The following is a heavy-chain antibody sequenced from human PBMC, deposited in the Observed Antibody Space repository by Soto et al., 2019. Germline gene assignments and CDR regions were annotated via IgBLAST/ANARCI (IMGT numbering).Heavy chain of an antibody. D-gene: IGHD1-26*01. V-gene: IGHV3-30*03. CDR1: GFTFSIYG. Sequence: QVQLGESGGGVVQPGRSLRLSCAASGFTFSIYGMHWVRHAPGKGLEWVAMISFDGSEKYYTDSEEGRFQISRDSSKNTMYLQMDSLRVEDTAVYYCARDRRLYYSDAFDVWGQGTTVTVSS. J-gene: IGHJ3*01. CDR2: ISFDGSEK. CDR3: ARDRRLYYSDAFDV.